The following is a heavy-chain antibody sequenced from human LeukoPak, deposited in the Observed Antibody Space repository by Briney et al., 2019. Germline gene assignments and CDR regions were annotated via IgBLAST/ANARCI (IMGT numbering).Heavy chain of an antibody. V-gene: IGHV3-30*02. CDR2: IQFDGSEK. CDR1: GFAFSSYG. CDR3: AKDVYDCSGGSCPQYYYVMDV. D-gene: IGHD2-15*01. J-gene: IGHJ6*02. Sequence: GGSLRLSCTASGFAFSSYGMHWVREAPGEGLEWVSFIQFDGSEKYYADSVRGRFTISRDNSKNTLSLQMNSLRAEDTALYYCAKDVYDCSGGSCPQYYYVMDVWGQGTTVTVSS.